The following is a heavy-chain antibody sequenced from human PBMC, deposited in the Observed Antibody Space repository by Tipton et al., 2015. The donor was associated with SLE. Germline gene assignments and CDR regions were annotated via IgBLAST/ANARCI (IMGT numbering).Heavy chain of an antibody. V-gene: IGHV4-59*11. CDR2: IYYSGST. D-gene: IGHD6-13*01. Sequence: TLSLTCTVSGGSISSHYWSWIRQPPGKGLEWIGYIYYSGSTNYNPSLKSRVTISVDTSKNQFSLKLSSVTAADTAVYYCARDRPLSIYSSSWAPFDYWGQGTLVTVSS. CDR3: ARDRPLSIYSSSWAPFDY. J-gene: IGHJ4*02. CDR1: GGSISSHY.